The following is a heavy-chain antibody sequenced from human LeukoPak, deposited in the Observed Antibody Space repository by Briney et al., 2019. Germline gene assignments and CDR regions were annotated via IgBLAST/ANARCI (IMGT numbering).Heavy chain of an antibody. V-gene: IGHV4-59*01. D-gene: IGHD7-27*01. CDR2: IYYTGST. CDR3: TSRKLGNDY. Sequence: SETLSLTCTVSGGSISSYYWSWIRQSPGKGLEWIGYIYYTGSTTYNPSLKSRVTISADTSKNQFSLKLSSVTAADTAVYYCTSRKLGNDYWGQGTLVTVSS. CDR1: GGSISSYY. J-gene: IGHJ4*02.